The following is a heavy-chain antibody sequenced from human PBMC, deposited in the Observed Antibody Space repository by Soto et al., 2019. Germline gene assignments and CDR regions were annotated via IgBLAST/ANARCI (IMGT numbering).Heavy chain of an antibody. CDR3: ARHFDVDPSLDHYYFDL. Sequence: QVQLQESGPGLVKPSETLSLTCTVSGVSITPYFWSWIRQPAGEAPEWLGHIYASGRTTYNPSLKSRVTMFVSQTQVSLRLTSVTAADTDVYYCARHFDVDPSLDHYYFDLWGRGALGTVSS. V-gene: IGHV4-4*07. D-gene: IGHD3-9*01. CDR2: IYASGRT. J-gene: IGHJ2*01. CDR1: GVSITPYF.